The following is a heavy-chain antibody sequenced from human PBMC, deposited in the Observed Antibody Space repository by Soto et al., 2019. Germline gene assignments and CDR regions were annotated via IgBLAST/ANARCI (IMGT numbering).Heavy chain of an antibody. V-gene: IGHV4-39*01. CDR2: IYYSGST. CDR1: GGSISSSSYY. D-gene: IGHD3-22*01. CDR3: TRHHPHHYDSSGYFDY. Sequence: SETLSLTCTVSGGSISSSSYYWGWIRQPPGKGLEWIGSIYYSGSTYYNPSLKSRVTISVDTSKNQFSLKLSSVTAADTAVYYCTRHHPHHYDSSGYFDYWGQGTPVTVSS. J-gene: IGHJ4*02.